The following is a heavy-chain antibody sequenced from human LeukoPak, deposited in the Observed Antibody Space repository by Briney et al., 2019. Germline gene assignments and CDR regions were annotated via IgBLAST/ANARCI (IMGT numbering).Heavy chain of an antibody. CDR2: LSDTGDST. CDR3: AKGDCSSGSCYFDY. Sequence: PGGSQRLSCAASGFTLSNHPMYWVRQAPGKGLEWVSSLSDTGDSTHYADSVKGRFTISRDSARSALYLQMNSLRAEDTAVYYCAKGDCSSGSCYFDYWGQGSQVTVSS. D-gene: IGHD2-15*01. V-gene: IGHV3-23*01. J-gene: IGHJ4*02. CDR1: GFTLSNHP.